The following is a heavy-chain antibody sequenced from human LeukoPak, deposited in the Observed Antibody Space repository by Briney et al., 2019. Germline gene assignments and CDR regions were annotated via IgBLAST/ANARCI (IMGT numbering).Heavy chain of an antibody. CDR3: ATSPEPDWFDP. CDR1: GNSVSSGTSY. CDR2: IFYRGST. V-gene: IGHV4-61*01. J-gene: IGHJ5*02. Sequence: SETLSLTCTVSGNSVSSGTSYWSWIRQPPGRGLEWIGYIFYRGSTNYKTSLKSRVTISVDASRNQFSLKLSSVTAADTAVYYCATSPEPDWFDPWGQGTLVSVSS. D-gene: IGHD1-14*01.